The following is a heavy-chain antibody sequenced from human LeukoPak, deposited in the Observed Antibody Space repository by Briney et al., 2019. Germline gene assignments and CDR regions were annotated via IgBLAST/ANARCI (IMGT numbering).Heavy chain of an antibody. J-gene: IGHJ4*02. V-gene: IGHV3-23*01. D-gene: IGHD5-18*01. Sequence: GGSLRLSCAASGFTFSSYAMSWVRQAPGKGLEWVSAISGSGGSTYYADSVEGRFTISRDNSKNTLYLQMNSLRAEDTAVYYCAKDRRRIQLWPTPYFDYWGQGTLVTVSS. CDR2: ISGSGGST. CDR1: GFTFSSYA. CDR3: AKDRRRIQLWPTPYFDY.